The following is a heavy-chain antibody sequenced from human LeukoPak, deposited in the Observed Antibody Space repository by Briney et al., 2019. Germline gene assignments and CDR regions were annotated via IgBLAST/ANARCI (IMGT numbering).Heavy chain of an antibody. D-gene: IGHD3-10*01. CDR2: INPNSGGT. Sequence: ASVKVSCKASGYTFTGYNMHWVRQAPGQGLEWMGLINPNSGGTNYAQKFQGRVTMTRDTSINTAYMEPSKLTSDDTAVYYCASVHYGDWGQGTLVTVSS. CDR1: GYTFTGYN. J-gene: IGHJ4*02. V-gene: IGHV1-2*02. CDR3: ASVHYGD.